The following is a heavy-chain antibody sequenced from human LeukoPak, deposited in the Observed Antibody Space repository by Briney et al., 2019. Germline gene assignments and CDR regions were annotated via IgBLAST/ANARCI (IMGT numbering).Heavy chain of an antibody. CDR2: ISYDGSNK. CDR3: AKLYYDSSGYYYVAIDY. V-gene: IGHV3-30*18. CDR1: GFTFSIYG. D-gene: IGHD3-22*01. Sequence: GRSLRLSCAASGFTFSIYGMHWVRQAPGKGLEGVAVISYDGSNKYYAESVKGRFTISRDNSKNTLYLQMNSLRAEDTAVYYCAKLYYDSSGYYYVAIDYWGQGTLVTVSS. J-gene: IGHJ4*02.